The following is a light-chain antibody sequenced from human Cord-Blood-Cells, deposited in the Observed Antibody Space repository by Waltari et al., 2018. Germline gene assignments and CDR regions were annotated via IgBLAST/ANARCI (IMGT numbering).Light chain of an antibody. V-gene: IGLV2-14*01. J-gene: IGLJ3*02. CDR2: DVS. CDR3: SSYTSSSTHLWV. CDR1: ISDVGGYNY. Sequence: QSALTQPASVSGSPGQSITISCTGTISDVGGYNYVSWSQQHPGKAPKLMIYDVSNRPSGVSNRFSGSKSGNTASLTISGLQAEDEADYYCSSYTSSSTHLWVFGGGTKLTVL.